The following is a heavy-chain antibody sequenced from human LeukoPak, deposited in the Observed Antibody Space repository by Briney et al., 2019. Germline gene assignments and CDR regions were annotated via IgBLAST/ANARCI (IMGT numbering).Heavy chain of an antibody. CDR3: AGSSGWSRYHDY. CDR2: IYPGDSDT. Sequence: GASLQISCKGSGSIFTSYRIGWVRQLPGKGLEWMGIIYPGDSDTRYSPSFQGQVTISADKSISTAYLQWSSLKASDTAMYYCAGSSGWSRYHDYWGQGTLVTVSS. J-gene: IGHJ4*02. CDR1: GSIFTSYR. V-gene: IGHV5-51*01. D-gene: IGHD6-19*01.